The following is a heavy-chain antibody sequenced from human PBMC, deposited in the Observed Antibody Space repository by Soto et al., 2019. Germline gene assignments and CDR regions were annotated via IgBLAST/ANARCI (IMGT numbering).Heavy chain of an antibody. CDR1: GGSFSGYY. Sequence: QVQLQQWGAGLLKPSETLSLTCAVYGGSFSGYYWSWIRQPPGKGLEWIGEINNSGSTNYNPSLKSRVTISVDTSKNQFSLKLSSVTAADTAVYYCARGRDGSSGYLFWYFDLWGRGTLVTVSS. J-gene: IGHJ2*01. V-gene: IGHV4-34*01. D-gene: IGHD6-13*01. CDR3: ARGRDGSSGYLFWYFDL. CDR2: INNSGST.